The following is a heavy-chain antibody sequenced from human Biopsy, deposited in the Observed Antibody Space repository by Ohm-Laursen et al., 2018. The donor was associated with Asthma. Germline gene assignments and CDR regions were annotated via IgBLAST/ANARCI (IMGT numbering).Heavy chain of an antibody. Sequence: TLSLTCTVSGGSISTYYWTWIRQPPGKGLEWVAYLYNSGTTNYNPSLKSRVTISVDTSKNQVSLNVGSVTAADTAVYYCARDRGGTYGRTFESWGQGTLVTVSS. J-gene: IGHJ4*02. V-gene: IGHV4-59*01. D-gene: IGHD1-26*01. CDR2: LYNSGTT. CDR3: ARDRGGTYGRTFES. CDR1: GGSISTYY.